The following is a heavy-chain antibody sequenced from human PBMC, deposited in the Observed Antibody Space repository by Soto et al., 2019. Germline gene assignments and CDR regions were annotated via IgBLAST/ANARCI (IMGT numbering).Heavy chain of an antibody. V-gene: IGHV3-23*01. J-gene: IGHJ4*02. CDR3: ARGGSTVAGFGY. CDR2: ISTSTGT. D-gene: IGHD6-19*01. Sequence: PGGSLRLSCAASGFTFSNYAMDLVRQAPGKGLEWVSSISTSTGTHYADSVKGRFSISRDNSQNTVYLQINSLRAEDTAVYYCARGGSTVAGFGYWGQGILVTLS. CDR1: GFTFSNYA.